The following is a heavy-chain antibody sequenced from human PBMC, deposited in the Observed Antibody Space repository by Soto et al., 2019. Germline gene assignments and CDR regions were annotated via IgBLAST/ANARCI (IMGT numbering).Heavy chain of an antibody. J-gene: IGHJ6*02. Sequence: SVKVSCKASGGTFSSYAISWVRQAPGQGLEWMGGIIPIFGTANYAQKFQGRVTITADESTSTAYMELSSLRSEDTAVYYCTRGRSASRSYSSGWSYYYGMDVWGQGTTVTVCS. D-gene: IGHD6-19*01. CDR2: IIPIFGTA. V-gene: IGHV1-69*13. CDR1: GGTFSSYA. CDR3: TRGRSASRSYSSGWSYYYGMDV.